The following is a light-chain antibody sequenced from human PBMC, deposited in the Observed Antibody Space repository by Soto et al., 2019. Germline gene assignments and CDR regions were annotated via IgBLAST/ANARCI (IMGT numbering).Light chain of an antibody. Sequence: IQMTQSQSSLSASVGDRVTITCRASQGISSYLAWYQQKPGKAPKLLIYAASTLQSGVPSRFSGSGSGTDFTLTISCLQSEDFATYYCQQYYSYPLTFGQGTKVDVK. CDR1: QGISSY. V-gene: IGKV1-8*01. CDR2: AAS. CDR3: QQYYSYPLT. J-gene: IGKJ2*01.